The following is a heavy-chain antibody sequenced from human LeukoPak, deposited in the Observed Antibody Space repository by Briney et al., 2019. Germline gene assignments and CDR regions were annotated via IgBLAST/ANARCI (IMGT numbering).Heavy chain of an antibody. CDR1: GYTFTSYG. CDR2: ISAYNGNT. CDR3: ARDRIVGATPRYDY. Sequence: ASVKVSCKASGYTFTSYGISWVRQAPGQGLEWMGWISAYNGNTNYAQRLQGRVTMTTDTSTSTAYMELRSLRSDDTAVYYCARDRIVGATPRYDYWGQGTLVTVSS. D-gene: IGHD1-26*01. J-gene: IGHJ4*02. V-gene: IGHV1-18*01.